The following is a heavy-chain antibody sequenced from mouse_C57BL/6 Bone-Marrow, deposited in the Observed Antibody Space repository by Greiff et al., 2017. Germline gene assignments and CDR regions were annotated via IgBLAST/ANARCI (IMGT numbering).Heavy chain of an antibody. D-gene: IGHD4-1*01. Sequence: LQESGPELVKPGASVKISCKASGYAFSSSWMNWVKQRPGKGLEWIGRIYPGDGDTNYNGKFKGKATLTADKSSSTAYMQLSSLTSEDSAVYFCARGNWDGYWGQGTTLTVSS. CDR1: GYAFSSSW. CDR3: ARGNWDGY. CDR2: IYPGDGDT. J-gene: IGHJ2*01. V-gene: IGHV1-82*01.